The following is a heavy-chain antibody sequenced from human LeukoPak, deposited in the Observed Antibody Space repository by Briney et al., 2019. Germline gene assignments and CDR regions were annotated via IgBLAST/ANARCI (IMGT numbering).Heavy chain of an antibody. CDR2: VSNSGGST. V-gene: IGHV3-23*01. Sequence: QTGGSLRLSCAASGFTFSNYGMHWVRQAPGQGLEWVSAVSNSGGSTYYADSVKGRFTISRDNSKNTPYPQMNSLRADDTAVYYCASRDPCSGGTCYGLGYWGQGTLVTVSS. D-gene: IGHD2-15*01. CDR1: GFTFSNYG. CDR3: ASRDPCSGGTCYGLGY. J-gene: IGHJ4*02.